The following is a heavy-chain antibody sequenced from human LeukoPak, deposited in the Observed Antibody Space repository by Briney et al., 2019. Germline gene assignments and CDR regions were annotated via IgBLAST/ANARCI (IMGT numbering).Heavy chain of an antibody. Sequence: GGSLRLSCAASGFTFSPLGMNWGRQAPGRGLEWVSYISSGSSTTYYADSVKGRFTISRDHAKNSLYLQVNSLRDEDTAVYYCARGRGLTLSYHYFDYWGQGTLVTVSS. V-gene: IGHV3-48*02. J-gene: IGHJ4*02. CDR1: GFTFSPLG. CDR2: ISSGSSTT. CDR3: ARGRGLTLSYHYFDY. D-gene: IGHD3-10*01.